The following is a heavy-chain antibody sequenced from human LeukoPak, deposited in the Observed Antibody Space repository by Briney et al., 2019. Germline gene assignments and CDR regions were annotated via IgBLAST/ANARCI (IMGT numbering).Heavy chain of an antibody. CDR1: GYSISSGYY. V-gene: IGHV4-38-2*02. CDR2: INHSGST. D-gene: IGHD5-18*01. Sequence: SETLSLTCTVSGYSISSGYYWGWIRPPPGKGLGLIGEINHSGSTNYNPSLKSRVTISVDTSKNQFSLKLSSVTAADTAVYYCARGRGYSYGSLFQYNWFDPWGQGTLVTVSS. CDR3: ARGRGYSYGSLFQYNWFDP. J-gene: IGHJ5*02.